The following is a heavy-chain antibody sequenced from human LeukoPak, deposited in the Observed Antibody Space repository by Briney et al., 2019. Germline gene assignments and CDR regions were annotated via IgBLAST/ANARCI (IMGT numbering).Heavy chain of an antibody. CDR1: GFPFSNYV. D-gene: IGHD4-11*01. CDR3: AKRGVELGETYSGFFDY. J-gene: IGHJ4*02. V-gene: IGHV3-23*01. CDR2: ISESGGAT. Sequence: TGGSLRLSCAASGFPFSNYVMSWVRQAPGKGLEWVSAISESGGATEYADSVKGRFTISRDNSKNTLYLQMNSLRGEDTAEYYCAKRGVELGETYSGFFDYWGQGTLVTVSS.